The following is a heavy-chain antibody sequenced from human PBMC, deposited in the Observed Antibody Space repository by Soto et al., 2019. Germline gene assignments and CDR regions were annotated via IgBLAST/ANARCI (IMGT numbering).Heavy chain of an antibody. J-gene: IGHJ4*02. Sequence: EVQLVESGGGLVQPGGSLRLSCVASGFTFSSSAMHWVRQAPGKGLERVSAISSSGSNTYYANSVKGRFTISRDNSKNTLYLQMGSLRGDDMAVYYCARSLVSGTYSCFDSWGQGTLVTVSS. CDR3: ARSLVSGTYSCFDS. V-gene: IGHV3-64*01. D-gene: IGHD1-26*01. CDR1: GFTFSSSA. CDR2: ISSSGSNT.